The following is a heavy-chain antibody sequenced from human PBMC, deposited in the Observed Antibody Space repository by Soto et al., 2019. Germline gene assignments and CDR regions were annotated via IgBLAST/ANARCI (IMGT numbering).Heavy chain of an antibody. Sequence: GGSLRLSCAASGFTFSAYSMHWVRQAPGKGLEWVALISSDGSNKYYADSVKGRFTISRDNSKNTLYLQMNSLRAEDTAVYYCAKDRAPKGFTYYDFWSGYAYGMDVWGQGTTVTVSS. CDR2: ISSDGSNK. CDR1: GFTFSAYS. V-gene: IGHV3-30-3*01. J-gene: IGHJ6*02. D-gene: IGHD3-3*01. CDR3: AKDRAPKGFTYYDFWSGYAYGMDV.